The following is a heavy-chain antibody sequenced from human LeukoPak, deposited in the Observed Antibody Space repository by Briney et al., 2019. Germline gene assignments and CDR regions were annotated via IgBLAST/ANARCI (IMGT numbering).Heavy chain of an antibody. Sequence: SETLSLTCTVSGGSISSGDYYWSWIRQPPGKGLEWIGYIYYSGSTYYNPSLKSRVTISVDTSKNQFSLKLSSVTAADTAVYFWAKKNHFYYDSVVYYPWGQEPLFTFS. CDR1: GGSISSGDYY. V-gene: IGHV4-30-4*08. CDR2: IYYSGST. J-gene: IGHJ5*02. CDR3: AKKNHFYYDSVVYYP. D-gene: IGHD3-22*01.